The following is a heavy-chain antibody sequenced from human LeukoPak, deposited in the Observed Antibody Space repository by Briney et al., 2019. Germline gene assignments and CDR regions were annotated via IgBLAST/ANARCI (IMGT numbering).Heavy chain of an antibody. D-gene: IGHD2-2*01. Sequence: GESLRISRKGPGYSFTSYWISWVRQMPGKGLEWMGRIDPSDSYTNYSPSFQGHVTISADKSISTAYLQWSSLKASDTAMYYCARLTVVVPAAHYYYYGMDVWGKGTTVTVSS. CDR1: GYSFTSYW. J-gene: IGHJ6*04. V-gene: IGHV5-10-1*01. CDR3: ARLTVVVPAAHYYYYGMDV. CDR2: IDPSDSYT.